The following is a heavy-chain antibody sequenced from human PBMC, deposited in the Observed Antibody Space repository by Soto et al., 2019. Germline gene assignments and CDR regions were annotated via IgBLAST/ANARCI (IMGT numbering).Heavy chain of an antibody. CDR2: ITGSGGTT. D-gene: IGHD3-10*01. CDR3: AKDNMFRGVMDYFDS. Sequence: GGSLRLSCAASGFTFSSYAMAWVRQAPGKGLEWVSSITGSGGTTYYADSVKGRFTISRDNSENTLYLQMNSLRAEDTALYYCAKDNMFRGVMDYFDSWGQGTLVTVSS. CDR1: GFTFSSYA. V-gene: IGHV3-23*01. J-gene: IGHJ4*02.